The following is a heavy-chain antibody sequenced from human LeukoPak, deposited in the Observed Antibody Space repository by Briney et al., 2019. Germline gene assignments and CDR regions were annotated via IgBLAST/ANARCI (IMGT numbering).Heavy chain of an antibody. J-gene: IGHJ4*02. D-gene: IGHD3-16*02. V-gene: IGHV4-39*07. CDR1: GGSISSSSYY. CDR2: IYYSGST. CDR3: ARGDYVWGSYRYFDY. Sequence: SETLSLTCTVSGGSISSSSYYWGWIRQPPGKRLEWIGSIYYSGSTYYNPSLKSRVTISVDTSKNQFSLKLSSVTAADTAVYYCARGDYVWGSYRYFDYWGQGTLVTVSS.